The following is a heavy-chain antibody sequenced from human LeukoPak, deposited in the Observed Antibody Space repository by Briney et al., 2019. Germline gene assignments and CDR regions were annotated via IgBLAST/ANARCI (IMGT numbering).Heavy chain of an antibody. J-gene: IGHJ6*02. Sequence: SETLSLTCTVSGGSISSYYWSWIRQPPGKGLEWIGYIYYSGSTNYNPSLKSRVTISVDTSKNQFSLKLSSVTAADTAVYYCARIGGSPYYYGMDVWGQGTTVTVSS. CDR3: ARIGGSPYYYGMDV. CDR1: GGSISSYY. V-gene: IGHV4-59*01. CDR2: IYYSGST. D-gene: IGHD2-15*01.